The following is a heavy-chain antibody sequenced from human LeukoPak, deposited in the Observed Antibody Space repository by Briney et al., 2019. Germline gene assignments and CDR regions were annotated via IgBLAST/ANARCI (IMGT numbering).Heavy chain of an antibody. J-gene: IGHJ5*01. CDR2: IYYSGRT. CDR3: ARAVVPADEKNWFDS. CDR1: GGSLTAHY. V-gene: IGHV4-59*11. D-gene: IGHD2-2*01. Sequence: MSSETLSFTCTVSGGSLTAHYWSWIRQPPGKELEWIGFIYYSGRTQYNPSLKSRVTMSVDTSKTHFSLRLSSVTAADAAVYYCARAVVPADEKNWFDSWGQGIWVTVSS.